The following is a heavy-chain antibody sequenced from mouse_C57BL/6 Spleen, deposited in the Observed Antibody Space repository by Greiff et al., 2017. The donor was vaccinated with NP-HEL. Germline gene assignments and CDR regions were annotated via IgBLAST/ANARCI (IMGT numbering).Heavy chain of an antibody. CDR1: GYSITSGYY. Sequence: EVKLQESGPGLVKPSQSLSLTCSVSGYSITSGYYWYWIRQFPGNKLEWMGYISYDGSHNYNPSLKNRIPLTRDTSKNQFFLKLNSVTTEDTATYYWARDRDGGYYDVVFAYWGQGTLVTVSA. CDR2: ISYDGSH. V-gene: IGHV3-6*01. D-gene: IGHD2-3*01. J-gene: IGHJ3*01. CDR3: ARDRDGGYYDVVFAY.